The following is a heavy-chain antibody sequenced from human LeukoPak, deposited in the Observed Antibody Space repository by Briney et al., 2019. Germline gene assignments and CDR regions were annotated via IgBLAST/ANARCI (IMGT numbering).Heavy chain of an antibody. Sequence: PGGSLRLSCAASGFTVSSNYMSWVRHAPGKGLEWVSVIYSGGSTYYADSVKGRFTISRDNSKNTLYLQMNSLRAEDTAVYYCARERLDAFDIWGQGTMVTVSS. CDR3: ARERLDAFDI. V-gene: IGHV3-53*01. J-gene: IGHJ3*02. CDR1: GFTVSSNY. CDR2: IYSGGST.